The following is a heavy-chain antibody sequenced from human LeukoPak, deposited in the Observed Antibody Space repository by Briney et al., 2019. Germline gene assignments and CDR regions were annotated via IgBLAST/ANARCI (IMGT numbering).Heavy chain of an antibody. CDR3: ARERYFCSSTSCNNWFDP. Sequence: SDTLSLTCTVSGGSISSGGYYWSWIRQHPGKGPEWIGYIYYSGSTYYNPSLKSRVTISVDTSKNQFSLKLSSVTAADTAVYYCARERYFCSSTSCNNWFDPWGQGTLVTVSS. D-gene: IGHD2-2*01. CDR2: IYYSGST. V-gene: IGHV4-31*03. J-gene: IGHJ5*02. CDR1: GGSISSGGYY.